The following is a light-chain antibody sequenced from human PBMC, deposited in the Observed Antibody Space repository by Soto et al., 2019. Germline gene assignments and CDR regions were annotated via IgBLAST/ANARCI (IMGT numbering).Light chain of an antibody. CDR1: QSALYSSNNKNY. J-gene: IGKJ4*01. V-gene: IGKV4-1*01. CDR3: QQYFRTPIT. CDR2: WAS. Sequence: DLVMTPSPDSLTVSLGGGATINCRSSQSALYSSNNKNYLAWYQQKAGQPPRLLINWASTRDAGVPDRFSGSGSGTDFTLTISSLQAEDAAVYSCQQYFRTPITFGGGTKVDIK.